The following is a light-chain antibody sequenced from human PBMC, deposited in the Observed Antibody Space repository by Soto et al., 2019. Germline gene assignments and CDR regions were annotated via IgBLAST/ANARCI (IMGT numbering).Light chain of an antibody. J-gene: IGLJ1*01. CDR1: NSDVGGYNY. V-gene: IGLV2-14*01. CDR2: EDS. CDR3: SSYTSSSPL. Sequence: QSVLTQPASVSGAPGQSITISCTGTNSDVGGYNYVSWYQQHPGKAPKLIIYEDSNRPPGVPNRFSGSKSGNTASLTISGLQAEDEADYYSSSYTSSSPLFGTGTKVTVL.